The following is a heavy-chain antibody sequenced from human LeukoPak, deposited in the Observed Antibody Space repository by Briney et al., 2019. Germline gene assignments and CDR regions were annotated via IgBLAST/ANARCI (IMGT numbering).Heavy chain of an antibody. J-gene: IGHJ3*02. V-gene: IGHV3-15*01. CDR3: LADPGEWEPI. CDR1: GLTFTNAW. D-gene: IGHD1-26*01. CDR2: IKSKTDGETT. Sequence: PGGSLRLSCATSGLTFTNAWMSWVRQAPGKGLEWVGRIKSKTDGETTDYAAPVKGRFTISRDDSKNTLYMQMNRLEMEDTAVYYCLADPGEWEPIWGQGTIVTVSS.